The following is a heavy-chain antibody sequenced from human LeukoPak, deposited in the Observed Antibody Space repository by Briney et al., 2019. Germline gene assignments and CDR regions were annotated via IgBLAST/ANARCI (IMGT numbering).Heavy chain of an antibody. CDR2: IYYSGST. J-gene: IGHJ4*02. Sequence: SETLSLTCTVSGGSISSSSYYWGWIRQPPGKGLEWIGSIYYSGSTYYNPSLKSRVTISVDTSKNQFSLKLSSVTAADTAVYYCARRQGIAAQFDYWGQGTLVTVSS. CDR1: GGSISSSSYY. CDR3: ARRQGIAAQFDY. V-gene: IGHV4-39*01. D-gene: IGHD6-25*01.